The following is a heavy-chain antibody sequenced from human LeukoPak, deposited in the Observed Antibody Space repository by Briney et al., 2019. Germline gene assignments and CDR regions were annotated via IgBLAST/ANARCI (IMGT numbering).Heavy chain of an antibody. CDR1: GFTLDDYG. J-gene: IGHJ4*02. CDR2: INWNGGNT. CDR3: ARLDSSGYYSSSNFDC. Sequence: GGSLRLSCAVSGFTLDDYGMSWVRQAPGKGLEWVSGINWNGGNTGYADAVKGRFTVSRDNAKNSLYLQMNSLRAEDTALYYCARLDSSGYYSSSNFDCWGQGTLVTVSS. D-gene: IGHD3-22*01. V-gene: IGHV3-20*04.